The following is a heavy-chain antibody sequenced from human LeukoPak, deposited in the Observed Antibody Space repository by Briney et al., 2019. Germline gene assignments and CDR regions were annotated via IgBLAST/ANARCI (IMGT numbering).Heavy chain of an antibody. Sequence: ASVKVSCKASGYTFTSYAITWVRQAPGQGLEWMGGIIPIFGTAYYAQKFQGRVTITADESTSTAYMELSSLRSEDTAVYYCARARYDILTGSYFDYWGQGTLVTVSS. J-gene: IGHJ4*02. D-gene: IGHD3-9*01. CDR1: GYTFTSYA. CDR3: ARARYDILTGSYFDY. CDR2: IIPIFGTA. V-gene: IGHV1-69*13.